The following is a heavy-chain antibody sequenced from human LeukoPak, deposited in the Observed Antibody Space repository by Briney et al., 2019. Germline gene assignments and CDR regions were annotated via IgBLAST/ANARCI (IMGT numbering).Heavy chain of an antibody. D-gene: IGHD3-10*01. CDR1: GYTFTSYG. CDR3: ARVRDTMVQGVIYPPVLDY. V-gene: IGHV1-18*04. J-gene: IGHJ4*02. CDR2: ISAYNGNT. Sequence: ASVKVSCKASGYTFTSYGISWVRQAPGQGLEWMGWISAYNGNTNYAQKLQGRVTMTTDTSTSTAYMELRSLRSDDTAVYYCARVRDTMVQGVIYPPVLDYWGQGTLVTVSS.